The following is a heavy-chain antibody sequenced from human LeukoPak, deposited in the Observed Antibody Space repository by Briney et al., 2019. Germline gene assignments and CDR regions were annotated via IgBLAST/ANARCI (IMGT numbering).Heavy chain of an antibody. CDR2: IKQDGSEK. Sequence: GGSLRLSCAASGFTFSSYWMSWVRQAPGKGLEWVANIKQDGSEKYYVDSVKGRFTISRDNDKNSLYLQLNSLRAEDTAVYYCAATYYYGSGSGGGFDYWGQGTLVTVSS. CDR3: AATYYYGSGSGGGFDY. D-gene: IGHD3-10*01. CDR1: GFTFSSYW. J-gene: IGHJ4*02. V-gene: IGHV3-7*01.